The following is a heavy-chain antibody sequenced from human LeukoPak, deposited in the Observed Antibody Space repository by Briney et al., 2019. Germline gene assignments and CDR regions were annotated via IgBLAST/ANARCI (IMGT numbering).Heavy chain of an antibody. CDR1: GFTFGSYA. CDR2: ISGSGGSI. J-gene: IGHJ4*02. Sequence: GGSLRLSCAASGFTFGSYAMSWVRQAPGKGLEWVSAISGSGGSIYYADSVKGRFTISRDNSKNTLYLQMNSLRAEDTAVYYCAKVPTAVAGRTYYFDYWGQGTLVTVSS. D-gene: IGHD6-19*01. CDR3: AKVPTAVAGRTYYFDY. V-gene: IGHV3-23*01.